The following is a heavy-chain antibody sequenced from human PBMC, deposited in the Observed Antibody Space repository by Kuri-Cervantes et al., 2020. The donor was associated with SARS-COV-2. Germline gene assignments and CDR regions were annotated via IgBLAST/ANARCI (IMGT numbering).Heavy chain of an antibody. V-gene: IGHV3-64*02. CDR2: ICFNGART. CDR1: GFTFDTYA. J-gene: IGHJ6*04. CDR3: ARPLRYNVGYMDV. D-gene: IGHD5/OR15-5a*01. Sequence: ETLSLTCAASGFTFDTYAMHWVRQAPGKGLEYVSSICFNGARTVYVDSVKGRFTTSRDNSKNMLYLQLGSLRPGDMAVYYCARPLRYNVGYMDVWGKGTTVTVSS.